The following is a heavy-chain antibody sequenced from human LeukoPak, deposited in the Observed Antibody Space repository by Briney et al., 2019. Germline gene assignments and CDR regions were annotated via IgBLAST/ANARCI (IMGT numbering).Heavy chain of an antibody. Sequence: PGGSLRLSCAASGFTFSSYAKSWVRQAPGKGLEWVSAISGSGGSTYYADSVKGRFTISRDNPKNTLYLQMNSLRAEDTAVYYCAKEGGYGRYPDYWGQGTLVTVSS. D-gene: IGHD5-18*01. CDR2: ISGSGGST. CDR1: GFTFSSYA. V-gene: IGHV3-23*01. CDR3: AKEGGYGRYPDY. J-gene: IGHJ4*02.